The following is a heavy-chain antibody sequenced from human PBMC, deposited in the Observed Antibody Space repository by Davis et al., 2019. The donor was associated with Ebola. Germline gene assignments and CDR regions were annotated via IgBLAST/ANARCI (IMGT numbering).Heavy chain of an antibody. V-gene: IGHV3-73*01. Sequence: GESLKISCAASGFTFSSYALHWVRQASGKGLEWVGRIRSKANSYATAYAASVKGRFTISRDDSKNTAYLQMNSLKTEDTAVYYCTSSWDVWGQGTTVTVSS. CDR2: IRSKANSYAT. CDR3: TSSWDV. J-gene: IGHJ6*02. CDR1: GFTFSSYA.